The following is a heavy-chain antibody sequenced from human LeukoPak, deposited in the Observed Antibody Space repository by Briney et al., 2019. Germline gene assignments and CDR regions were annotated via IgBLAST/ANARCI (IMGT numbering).Heavy chain of an antibody. CDR2: IYYTGTI. D-gene: IGHD1-26*01. CDR1: AYSISSPNW. J-gene: IGHJ4*02. Sequence: PSDTLSLTCAVYAYSISSPNWWGWIRQPPGKGLEWIGYIYYTGTIYYNPSLKSRVTVSVDTSKNQFSLKLSSVTAADTAVYYCARHGSRWRGGLVGAFDYWGQGTLVTVSS. CDR3: ARHGSRWRGGLVGAFDY. V-gene: IGHV4-28*05.